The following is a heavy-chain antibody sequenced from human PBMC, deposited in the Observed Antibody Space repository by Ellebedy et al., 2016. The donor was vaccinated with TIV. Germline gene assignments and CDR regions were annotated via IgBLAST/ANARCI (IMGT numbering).Heavy chain of an antibody. CDR1: GFTFSSYA. D-gene: IGHD3-3*01. J-gene: IGHJ4*02. CDR2: ISGSGGST. CDR3: AKDLYYGLDY. V-gene: IGHV3-23*01. Sequence: GGSLRLXXAASGFTFSSYAMSWVRQAPGKGLEWVSAISGSGGSTYHADSVKGRFTISRDNSKNTLYLQMNSLRAEDTAIYYCAKDLYYGLDYWGQGTLVTVSS.